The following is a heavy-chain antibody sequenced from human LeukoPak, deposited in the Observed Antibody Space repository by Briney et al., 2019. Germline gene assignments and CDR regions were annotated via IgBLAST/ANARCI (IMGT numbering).Heavy chain of an antibody. Sequence: ASVKVSCKVSGYTLTELSMHWVRQAPGKGLEWMGGFDPEDGETIYAQKFQGRVTMTEDTSTDTAYMELSSLRSEDTAVYYCATEMITFGGVIVMGYWGQGTLVTVSS. D-gene: IGHD3-16*02. CDR1: GYTLTELS. J-gene: IGHJ4*02. CDR2: FDPEDGET. CDR3: ATEMITFGGVIVMGY. V-gene: IGHV1-24*01.